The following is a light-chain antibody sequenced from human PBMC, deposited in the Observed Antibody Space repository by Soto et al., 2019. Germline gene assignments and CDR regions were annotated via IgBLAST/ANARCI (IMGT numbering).Light chain of an antibody. J-gene: IGKJ2*01. CDR1: QSLNSW. CDR3: QQYNTYS. Sequence: DIQMTQSPSTLSASVGDRVSITCRASQSLNSWLAGYQQKPGKAPKLLIYKTSTLESGVPSRFSGSGSGTEFTLTISNLQPDDFETYYCQQYNTYSFGQGTKLEIK. CDR2: KTS. V-gene: IGKV1-5*03.